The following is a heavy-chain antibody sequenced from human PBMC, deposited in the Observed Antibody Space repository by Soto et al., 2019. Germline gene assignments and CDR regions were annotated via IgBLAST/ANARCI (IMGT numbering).Heavy chain of an antibody. V-gene: IGHV4-59*01. Sequence: SETLSLTCTVSGGSISTYYWIWIRQPPGKGLEWIGYIYYSGSTSYNPSLKSRVTISVDTSKNQFSLKLRSVTAADTAVYCCASDRSSGWDQGYGMDVWGQGTTVTV. J-gene: IGHJ6*02. CDR3: ASDRSSGWDQGYGMDV. CDR2: IYYSGST. D-gene: IGHD6-19*01. CDR1: GGSISTYY.